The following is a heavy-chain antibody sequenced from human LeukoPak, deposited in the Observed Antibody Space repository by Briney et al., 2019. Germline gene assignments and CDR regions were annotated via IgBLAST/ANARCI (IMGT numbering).Heavy chain of an antibody. CDR1: GYTFTGYY. V-gene: IGHV1-2*02. D-gene: IGHD3-22*01. CDR3: ARDPYDSSGFSYYYYYYMDV. CDR2: INPNSGGT. Sequence: ASVKVSCKASGYTFTGYYMHWVRQAPGQGLEWMGWINPNSGGTNYAQKFQGRVTMTRDTSISTAYMELSRLRSDDTAVYYCARDPYDSSGFSYYYYYYMDVWGKGTTVTISS. J-gene: IGHJ6*03.